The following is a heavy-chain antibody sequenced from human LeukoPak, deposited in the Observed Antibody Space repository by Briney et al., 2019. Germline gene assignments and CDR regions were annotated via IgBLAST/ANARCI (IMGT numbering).Heavy chain of an antibody. V-gene: IGHV4-4*07. Sequence: PSETLSLTCSVSGGSTNSYYWSWIRQSGGKGLEWIGRIYSSGSTVYNPSLNSRLTMSIDTSKNQFSLTLKSVTATDTAVYYCTRVKASSTSWTFDQWGQGALVTVSS. D-gene: IGHD2-2*01. J-gene: IGHJ4*02. CDR1: GGSTNSYY. CDR3: TRVKASSTSWTFDQ. CDR2: IYSSGST.